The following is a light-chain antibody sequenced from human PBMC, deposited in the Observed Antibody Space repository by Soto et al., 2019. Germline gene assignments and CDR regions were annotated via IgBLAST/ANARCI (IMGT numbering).Light chain of an antibody. V-gene: IGLV4-69*01. CDR3: QTWGTGIHWV. CDR2: LNTDGSH. J-gene: IGLJ3*02. Sequence: QAVLTQSPSASASLGASVKLTCTLSSGHSSYAIAWHQQQPEKGPRYLMILNTDGSHSKGDGIPDRFSGSSSGAERYLTISSLRSEDEADYYCQTWGTGIHWVFGGGTKVTVL. CDR1: SGHSSYA.